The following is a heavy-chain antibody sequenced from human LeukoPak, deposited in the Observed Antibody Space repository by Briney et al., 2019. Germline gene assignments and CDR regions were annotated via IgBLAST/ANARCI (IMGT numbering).Heavy chain of an antibody. CDR3: ARDMGLAAAFEY. CDR2: IYTSGIT. D-gene: IGHD6-13*01. Sequence: SESLSLTCTVSGGSITSGSYYWSWIRQPAGRGLEWIGRIYTSGITNYNPSLKSRVTISLDTSKNQFSLKLSSVTATDTALYYCARDMGLAAAFEYWGRGTLVTVSS. J-gene: IGHJ4*02. V-gene: IGHV4-61*02. CDR1: GGSITSGSYY.